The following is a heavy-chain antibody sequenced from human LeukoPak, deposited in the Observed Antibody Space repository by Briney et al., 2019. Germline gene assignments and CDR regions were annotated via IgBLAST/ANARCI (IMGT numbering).Heavy chain of an antibody. J-gene: IGHJ3*02. CDR1: GFTFSSYG. CDR3: ARNGTSGSYLAGAFDI. Sequence: GGSLRLSCAASGFTFSSYGMHWVRQAPGKGLEWVAVIWYDGSNKYYADSVKGRFTISRDNSKNTLYLQMNSLRAEDTAVYYCARNGTSGSYLAGAFDIWGQGTMVTVSS. V-gene: IGHV3-33*01. CDR2: IWYDGSNK. D-gene: IGHD1-26*01.